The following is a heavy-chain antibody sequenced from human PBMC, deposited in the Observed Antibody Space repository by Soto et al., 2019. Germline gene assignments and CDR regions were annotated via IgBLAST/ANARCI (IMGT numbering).Heavy chain of an antibody. D-gene: IGHD2-15*01. CDR2: IYYSGST. CDR1: GGSISSYY. CDR3: ARAKRSGFDY. J-gene: IGHJ4*02. V-gene: IGHV4-59*01. Sequence: SETLSLTCTVSGGSISSYYWSWIRQPPGKGLEWIGYIYYSGSTNYNPSLKSRVTISVDTSKNQFSLKLSSVTAADTAVYYCARAKRSGFDYWGQGTLVTVSS.